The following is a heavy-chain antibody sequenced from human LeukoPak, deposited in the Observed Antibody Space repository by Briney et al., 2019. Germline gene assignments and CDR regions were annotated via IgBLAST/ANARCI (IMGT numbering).Heavy chain of an antibody. CDR1: GFTFSSYG. J-gene: IGHJ4*02. D-gene: IGHD1-26*01. V-gene: IGHV3-23*01. CDR3: AKDVGKWESLHFFDY. Sequence: PGGSLRLSCAASGFTFSSYGMGWVRQAPGRGLGWVSVISGGGGSGSGGSTYYADSVKGRFTISRDNSKNTLYLQMNSLRAEDTAVYYCAKDVGKWESLHFFDYWGQGTLVTVSS. CDR2: ISGGGGSGSGGST.